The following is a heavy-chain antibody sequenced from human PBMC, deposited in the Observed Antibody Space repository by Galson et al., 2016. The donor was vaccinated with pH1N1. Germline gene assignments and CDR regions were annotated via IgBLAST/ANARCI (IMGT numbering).Heavy chain of an antibody. Sequence: SLRLSCAASGFSFDDYAMQWVRQVPGKGLEWVAGITWNSHSIAYADSVKGRFTISRDNAKNSLYLQMNSLRAEDTAVYYCATGLLAAAGTFDYWGQGTLVTVSS. CDR2: ITWNSHSI. D-gene: IGHD6-13*01. CDR3: ATGLLAAAGTFDY. J-gene: IGHJ4*02. V-gene: IGHV3-9*01. CDR1: GFSFDDYA.